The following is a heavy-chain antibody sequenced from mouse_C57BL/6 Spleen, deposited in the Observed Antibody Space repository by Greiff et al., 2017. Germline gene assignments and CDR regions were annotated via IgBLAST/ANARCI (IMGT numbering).Heavy chain of an antibody. V-gene: IGHV1-69*01. Sequence: VQLQQPGAELVMPGASVKLSCKASGYTFTSYWMHWVKQRPGQGLEWIGELDPSDSYTNYNQKFKGKSTLTVDKSSSTAYMQLSSLTSEDSAVYYCARGGGRDAMDYWGQGTSVTVSS. CDR3: ARGGGRDAMDY. D-gene: IGHD3-3*01. J-gene: IGHJ4*01. CDR1: GYTFTSYW. CDR2: LDPSDSYT.